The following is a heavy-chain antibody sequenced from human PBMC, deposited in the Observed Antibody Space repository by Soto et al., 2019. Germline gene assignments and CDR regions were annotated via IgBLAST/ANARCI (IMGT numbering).Heavy chain of an antibody. J-gene: IGHJ5*02. D-gene: IGHD3-22*01. CDR1: GFTFSSYA. CDR3: AKDRDQIVSPLSWFDP. Sequence: EVQLLESGGGLVKPGGSLRLSCAASGFTFSSYAMSWVRQAPGKGLEWVSAISGSGGSTYYADSVKGRFTISRDNSKNTLYLQMNSLRAEDTAVYYCAKDRDQIVSPLSWFDPWGQGTLVTVSS. CDR2: ISGSGGST. V-gene: IGHV3-23*01.